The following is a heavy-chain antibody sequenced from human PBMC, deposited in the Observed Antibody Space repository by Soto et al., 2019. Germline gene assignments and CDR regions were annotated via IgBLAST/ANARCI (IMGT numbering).Heavy chain of an antibody. CDR1: GYTFTSYG. V-gene: IGHV1-18*01. CDR3: ARGRYGDY. D-gene: IGHD1-1*01. CDR2: ISAHNGNT. Sequence: QVHLVQSEAEVKKPGASVKVSCKATGYTFTSYGITWVRQAPGQGLEWKGWISAHNGNTDYAQELQGRVIVTRDTSTSTAYMELRSLRSDDTAVYYCARGRYGDYWGQGALVTVSS. J-gene: IGHJ4*02.